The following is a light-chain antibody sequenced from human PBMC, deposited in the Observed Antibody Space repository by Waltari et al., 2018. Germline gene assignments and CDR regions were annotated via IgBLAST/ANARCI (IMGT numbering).Light chain of an antibody. V-gene: IGLV2-14*03. CDR2: DVS. Sequence: QSALTQPASVSGSPGQSIPLSCIGTSTDIRAYHYVPWYQKYPGKAPKLMIFDVSKRPSGVSDRFSAAKSANTASLTISGLQAEDEADYYCSSYTNTNTFVLFGGGTKVTVL. CDR1: STDIRAYHY. J-gene: IGLJ2*01. CDR3: SSYTNTNTFVL.